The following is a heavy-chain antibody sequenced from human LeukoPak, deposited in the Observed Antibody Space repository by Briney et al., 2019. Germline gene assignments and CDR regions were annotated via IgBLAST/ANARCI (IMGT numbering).Heavy chain of an antibody. CDR3: RGYYYDSSGLYFDY. J-gene: IGHJ4*02. Sequence: GGSLRLSCAASGFTFSSFGMSWVRQAPGKGLEWVSAISSTGGTEYYADSVKGRLTISRDNSKNTLFLQMNSLKVEDTARYYCRGYYYDSSGLYFDYWGQGTLVTVAS. CDR2: ISSTGGTE. V-gene: IGHV3-23*01. CDR1: GFTFSSFG. D-gene: IGHD3-22*01.